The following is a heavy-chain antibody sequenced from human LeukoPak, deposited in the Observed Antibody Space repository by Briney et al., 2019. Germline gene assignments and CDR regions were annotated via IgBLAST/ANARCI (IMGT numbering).Heavy chain of an antibody. CDR3: ARGTRAAILYFDY. CDR1: GGSISRYY. Sequence: SETLSLTCTVSGGSISRYYWSWIRQPAGKGLEWIGRIYTSGSTNYNPSLKSRGTMSVDTSKNQFSLKLSSVTAADTAVYYCARGTRAAILYFDYWGQGTLVTVSS. V-gene: IGHV4-4*07. D-gene: IGHD2-2*02. J-gene: IGHJ4*02. CDR2: IYTSGST.